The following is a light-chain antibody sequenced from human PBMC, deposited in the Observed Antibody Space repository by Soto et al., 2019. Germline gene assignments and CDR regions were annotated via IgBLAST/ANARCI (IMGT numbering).Light chain of an antibody. J-gene: IGLJ2*01. V-gene: IGLV1-40*01. CDR2: GNS. CDR1: SSNIGSNA. CDR3: QSYDSSLSGSEV. Sequence: QSVLTQPPSASGTPGQRVTISCSGSSSNIGSNAVNWYHQLPGTAPKLLIYGNSNRPSGVPDRFSGSKSGTSASLAITGLQAEDEADYYCQSYDSSLSGSEVFGGGTKLTVL.